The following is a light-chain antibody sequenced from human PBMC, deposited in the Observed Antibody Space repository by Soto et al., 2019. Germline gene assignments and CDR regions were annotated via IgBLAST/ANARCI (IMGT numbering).Light chain of an antibody. Sequence: QSVLTQPPSASGSPGQSVTISCPGTSSEVGGYNYVSWYQQHPGKAPKLMIYEVSKRPSGVPDRFSGSKSGNTASLTVSGLQAEDEADYYCSSYAGSNNFPYVFGTGTKVTVL. CDR1: SSEVGGYNY. CDR3: SSYAGSNNFPYV. V-gene: IGLV2-8*01. CDR2: EVS. J-gene: IGLJ1*01.